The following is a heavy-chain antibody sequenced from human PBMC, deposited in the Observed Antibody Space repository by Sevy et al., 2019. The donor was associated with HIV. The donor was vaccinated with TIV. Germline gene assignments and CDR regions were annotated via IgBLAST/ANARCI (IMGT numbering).Heavy chain of an antibody. CDR3: AREVGVFDF. V-gene: IGHV7-4-1*02. CDR1: GYSFTTYA. D-gene: IGHD3-10*01. Sequence: GTVKVSCKASGYSFTTYAINWLRQAPREGLEWHGFINTNVGKPTYAQGLTGRFVFCFDTSVTTAYLEITRLEAEDSAVYYCAREVGVFDFWGQGALVTVSS. J-gene: IGHJ4*02. CDR2: INTNVGKP.